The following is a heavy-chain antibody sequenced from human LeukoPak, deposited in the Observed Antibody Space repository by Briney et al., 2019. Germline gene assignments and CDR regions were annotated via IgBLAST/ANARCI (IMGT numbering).Heavy chain of an antibody. J-gene: IGHJ4*02. CDR3: AREMGHSGRYDY. CDR2: IYYSGST. D-gene: IGHD3-10*01. V-gene: IGHV4-59*01. Sequence: SETLSLTCTVSGGSISSYYWSWIRQPPGKGLEWIGYIYYSGSTNYSPSLKSRVTISVDTSKNQFSLKLSSVTAADTAVYYCAREMGHSGRYDYWGQGTLVTVSS. CDR1: GGSISSYY.